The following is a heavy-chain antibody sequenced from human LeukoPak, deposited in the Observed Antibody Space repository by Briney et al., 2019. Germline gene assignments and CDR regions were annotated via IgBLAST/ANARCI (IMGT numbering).Heavy chain of an antibody. CDR2: ISRSSSYI. CDR3: ARELRQYSYGAPFDY. CDR1: GFTFRSYE. D-gene: IGHD5-18*01. V-gene: IGHV3-21*01. Sequence: PGGSLRLSCGASGFTFRSYEMNWVRQAPGKGLEWVSSISRSSSYIYYADSAKGRFTISRDNAKNSLYLQMNSLRAEDTAVYYCARELRQYSYGAPFDYWGQGTLVTVSS. J-gene: IGHJ4*02.